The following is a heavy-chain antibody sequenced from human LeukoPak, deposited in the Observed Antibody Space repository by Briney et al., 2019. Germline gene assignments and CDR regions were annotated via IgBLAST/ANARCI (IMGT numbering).Heavy chain of an antibody. D-gene: IGHD3-10*01. CDR2: VYYSVRT. CDR1: GGSISSGGYY. J-gene: IGHJ5*02. Sequence: SGTLSLTCTVSGGSISSGGYYWSWIRQHPGKGLEWIGSVYYSVRTTYNPSLKSRVFIPDDTSKNQFSLKLSSVTAADTAVYYWARCPLVLGVILPWFDPCGQGTLVTVSS. CDR3: ARCPLVLGVILPWFDP. V-gene: IGHV4-31*03.